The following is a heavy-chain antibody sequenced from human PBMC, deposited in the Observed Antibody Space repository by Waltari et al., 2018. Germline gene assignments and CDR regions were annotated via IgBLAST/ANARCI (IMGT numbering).Heavy chain of an antibody. V-gene: IGHV1-2*02. CDR1: GYTFTGYY. D-gene: IGHD2-2*02. J-gene: IGHJ4*02. CDR3: AGGGGPIVVVPAAISFCDY. CDR2: TNPNRGGK. Sequence: QVQLVQSGAEVKKPGASVKVSCKASGYTFTGYYMHWVRQAPGQGLEWMEGTNPNRGGKTVPKKFRGRVTMTRDTSLSTASMELSRLRSDDTAVYYCAGGGGPIVVVPAAISFCDYWGQGTLVTVSS.